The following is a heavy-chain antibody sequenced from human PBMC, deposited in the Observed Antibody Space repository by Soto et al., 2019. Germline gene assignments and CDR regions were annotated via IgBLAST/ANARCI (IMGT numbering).Heavy chain of an antibody. Sequence: SQTLSLTCSVSGDSITSGVHYCSWIRQLPGKGLEWIGYIYYSGSTYYNPSLKSRVTISVDTSKNQFSLKLSSVTAADTAVYYCMVFDWDPNYYYGMAVWGQGTTVPVSS. V-gene: IGHV4-31*03. CDR2: IYYSGST. J-gene: IGHJ6*02. CDR1: GDSITSGVHY. D-gene: IGHD3-9*01. CDR3: MVFDWDPNYYYGMAV.